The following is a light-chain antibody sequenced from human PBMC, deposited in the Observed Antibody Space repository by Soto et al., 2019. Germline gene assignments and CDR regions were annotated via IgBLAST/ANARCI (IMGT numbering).Light chain of an antibody. CDR3: HQHNNCPKS. V-gene: IGKV3-15*01. J-gene: IGKJ3*01. Sequence: EIEMTQSPATLSVSPGERATLSCRASQSVRSNLAWYQQKPGQAPRLLIYGASTRATGIPARFSGSGSVTEFNLTISSLQSEDFAVKYCHQHNNCPKSFGPGTKVDIK. CDR2: GAS. CDR1: QSVRSN.